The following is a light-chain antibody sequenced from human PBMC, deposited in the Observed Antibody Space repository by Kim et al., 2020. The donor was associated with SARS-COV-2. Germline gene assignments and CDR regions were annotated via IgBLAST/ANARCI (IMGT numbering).Light chain of an antibody. CDR1: QTVLSHSNKKNC. J-gene: IGKJ2*01. CDR2: WAS. CDR3: HKYYSVPDT. Sequence: DIVMTQSPDSLAVSLGERATINCKSSQTVLSHSNKKNCIAWYQQKQGQPPRLLFYWASTRASGVPDRFSGSESGTDFTLTISGLQAEDVAVYYCHKYYSVPDTFGQGTKLEI. V-gene: IGKV4-1*01.